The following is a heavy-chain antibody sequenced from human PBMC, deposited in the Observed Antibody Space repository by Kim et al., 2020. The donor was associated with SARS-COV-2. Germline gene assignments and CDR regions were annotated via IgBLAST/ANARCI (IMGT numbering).Heavy chain of an antibody. CDR3: LGDGYNPGGFEN. J-gene: IGHJ3*02. D-gene: IGHD5-12*01. CDR2: INPSSGST. V-gene: IGHV1-46*01. Sequence: ASVKVSCKASGYTFTSYYMHWVRQAPGQGLEWMGLINPSSGSTSYAQKFQGRVTMTRDTSMSTAYMELSSLRSEDTAVYYCLGDGYNPGGFENWGQGTMGTVSS. CDR1: GYTFTSYY.